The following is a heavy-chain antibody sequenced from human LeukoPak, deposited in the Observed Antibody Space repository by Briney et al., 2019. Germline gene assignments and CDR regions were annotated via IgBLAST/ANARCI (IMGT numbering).Heavy chain of an antibody. D-gene: IGHD1-1*01. J-gene: IGHJ4*02. CDR1: GFTFSSYW. Sequence: PGGSLRLSCAASGFTFSSYWMSWVRQAPGKGLEWVANIKQDGSEKYYVDSVKGRFTISRDNAKNSLYLQMNSLSAEDTAVYYCARASLEVVNTDYDYWGQGTLLTVSS. CDR2: IKQDGSEK. V-gene: IGHV3-7*01. CDR3: ARASLEVVNTDYDY.